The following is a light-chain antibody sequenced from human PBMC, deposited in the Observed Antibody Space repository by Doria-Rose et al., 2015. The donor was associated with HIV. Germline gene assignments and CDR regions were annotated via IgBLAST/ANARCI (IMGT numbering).Light chain of an antibody. CDR2: TAT. J-gene: IGKJ2*01. V-gene: IGKV1-39*01. CDR3: QQTYSFPYS. Sequence: DVQLTQSPSSLSASVGDRVTITCRASQGITSNLNWYQQKAGKAPKLLIFTATTLQSGVPSRFRGGGSGTDFTLTISSLQPEDFATYYCQQTYSFPYSFGQGTKLDIE. CDR1: QGITSN.